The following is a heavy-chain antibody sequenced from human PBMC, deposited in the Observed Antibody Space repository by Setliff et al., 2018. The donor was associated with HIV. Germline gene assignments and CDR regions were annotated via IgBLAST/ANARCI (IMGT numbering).Heavy chain of an antibody. CDR1: RGTFTSYA. Sequence: SVKVSCKTSRGTFTSYAFTWVRQAPGQGLEWMGGIISILNVATYAQKFQGRVTITADKSTSTVYMELSSLRSEDSAVYYCARVLKGYSNSYEAFDIWGQGTMVTVSS. CDR3: ARVLKGYSNSYEAFDI. CDR2: IISILNVA. V-gene: IGHV1-69*10. D-gene: IGHD1-26*01. J-gene: IGHJ3*02.